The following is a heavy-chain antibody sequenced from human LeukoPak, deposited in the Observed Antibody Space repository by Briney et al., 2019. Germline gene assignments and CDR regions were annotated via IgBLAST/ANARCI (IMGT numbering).Heavy chain of an antibody. CDR2: ISQHGSEK. D-gene: IGHD3-10*01. V-gene: IGHV3-7*05. CDR1: GFTFSDYW. Sequence: QPGGSLRLSCAGSGFTFSDYWMSWVRQAPGKGLEWVANISQHGSEKYYVDSVEGRFTISRDNAKNSLYLQMNSLRADDTAVYYCARDRPGAPVPGVVAYWGQGTLVSVSS. J-gene: IGHJ4*02. CDR3: ARDRPGAPVPGVVAY.